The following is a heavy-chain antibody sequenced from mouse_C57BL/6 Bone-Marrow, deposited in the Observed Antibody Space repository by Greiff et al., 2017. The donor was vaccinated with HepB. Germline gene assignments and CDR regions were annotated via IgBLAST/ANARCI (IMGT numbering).Heavy chain of an antibody. D-gene: IGHD2-5*01. J-gene: IGHJ3*01. V-gene: IGHV1-15*01. CDR1: GYTFTDYE. CDR3: TREENYYSNPFAY. CDR2: IDPETGGT. Sequence: VQLVESGAELVRPGASVTLSCKASGYTFTDYEMHWVKQTPVHGLEWIGAIDPETGGTAYNQKFKGKAILTADKSSSTAYMELRSLTSEDSAVYYCTREENYYSNPFAYWGQGTLVTVSA.